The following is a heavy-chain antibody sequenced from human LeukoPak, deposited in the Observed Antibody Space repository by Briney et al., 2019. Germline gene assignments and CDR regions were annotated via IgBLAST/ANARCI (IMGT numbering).Heavy chain of an antibody. CDR1: GYTFTGYY. D-gene: IGHD3-22*01. V-gene: IGHV1-2*02. Sequence: ASVKVSCKASGYTFTGYYMHWVRQAPGQGLEWMGWINPNSGGTNYAQKFQGRVTMTRDTSISTAYMDLSRLRSDDTAVYYCARQGGYYDTTSDGYRGQGTLVTVSS. J-gene: IGHJ4*02. CDR3: ARQGGYYDTTSDGY. CDR2: INPNSGGT.